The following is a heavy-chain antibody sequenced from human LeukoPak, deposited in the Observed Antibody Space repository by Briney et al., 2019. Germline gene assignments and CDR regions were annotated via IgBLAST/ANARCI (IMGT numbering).Heavy chain of an antibody. CDR1: GGSISSFY. D-gene: IGHD3-10*01. J-gene: IGHJ4*02. Sequence: PSETLSLTCTVSGGSISSFYWRWVRQPPGKGLEWVGYIYYSGSTNYNPSLKSRVTISVDTSKNQFSLKLSSVTAADTAVYYCAREVVRGVLYYFDYWGQGTLVTVSS. CDR2: IYYSGST. CDR3: AREVVRGVLYYFDY. V-gene: IGHV4-59*01.